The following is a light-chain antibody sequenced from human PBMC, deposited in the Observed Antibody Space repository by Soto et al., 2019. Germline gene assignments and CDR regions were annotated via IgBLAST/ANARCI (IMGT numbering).Light chain of an antibody. Sequence: DIQMTQSPSTLSASVGDRIIITCRASESISSRLARYQQKPGKAPKLLIYKASTLESGVPSRFSASGSGTEFTLTISSLQPDDSATYFCHQYSASHTFGGGTKVDIK. V-gene: IGKV1-5*03. CDR1: ESISSR. CDR3: HQYSASHT. J-gene: IGKJ4*01. CDR2: KAS.